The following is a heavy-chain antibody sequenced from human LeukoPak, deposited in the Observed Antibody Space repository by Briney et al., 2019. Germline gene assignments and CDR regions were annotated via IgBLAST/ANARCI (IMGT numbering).Heavy chain of an antibody. J-gene: IGHJ4*02. V-gene: IGHV3-21*01. D-gene: IGHD3-16*01. CDR2: ISRDSRTI. Sequence: GGSLRLSCAASGFTFSSYSVNWVRQAPGKGLEWVSIISRDSRTIIYADSVKGRFTISRDNARNSLYLQMNSLRAEDTAVYFCAASPPGGPFDYWGQGALVSVSS. CDR3: AASPPGGPFDY. CDR1: GFTFSSYS.